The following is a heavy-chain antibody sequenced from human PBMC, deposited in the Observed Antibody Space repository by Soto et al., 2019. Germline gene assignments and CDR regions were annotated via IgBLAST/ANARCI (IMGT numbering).Heavy chain of an antibody. Sequence: EVQLLESGGGLVQPGGSLRLSCTASGFTFSSDGMSWVRQALGRGLEWVASISGSGDSRYHADSVRGRFTISRDNSKNTLYLQMNSLRVEDTAVYYCAKDLGRGLWFGELQYFTYWGQGTPVTVSS. J-gene: IGHJ4*02. D-gene: IGHD3-10*01. V-gene: IGHV3-23*01. CDR3: AKDLGRGLWFGELQYFTY. CDR2: ISGSGDSR. CDR1: GFTFSSDG.